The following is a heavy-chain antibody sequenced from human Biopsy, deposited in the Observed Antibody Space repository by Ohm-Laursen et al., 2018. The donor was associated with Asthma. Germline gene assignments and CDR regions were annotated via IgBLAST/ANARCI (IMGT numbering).Heavy chain of an antibody. D-gene: IGHD2-2*01. J-gene: IGHJ4*02. CDR1: GGTFNTYV. Sequence: GSSVKVSCKSLGGTFNTYVIGWARQAPGQGLEWMGGINSVFGTTTYPQKFQDRVTITADDSTSTVYMELGSLRSEDTAVYYCARKAGSCISRTCYSLDFWGQGTLVTVSS. CDR2: INSVFGTT. V-gene: IGHV1-69*01. CDR3: ARKAGSCISRTCYSLDF.